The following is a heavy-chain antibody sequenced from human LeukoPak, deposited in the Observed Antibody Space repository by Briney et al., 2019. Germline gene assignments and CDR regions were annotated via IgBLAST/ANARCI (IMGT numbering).Heavy chain of an antibody. CDR2: IKQDGSEK. Sequence: GGSQRLSCAASGFTFSSYWMSWVRQAPGKGLEWVANIKQDGSEKYYVDSVKGRFTISRDNAKNSLYLQMNSLRAEDTAVYYCARVGGYATELYYYYGMDVWGQGTTVTVSS. CDR1: GFTFSSYW. V-gene: IGHV3-7*05. D-gene: IGHD1-26*01. J-gene: IGHJ6*02. CDR3: ARVGGYATELYYYYGMDV.